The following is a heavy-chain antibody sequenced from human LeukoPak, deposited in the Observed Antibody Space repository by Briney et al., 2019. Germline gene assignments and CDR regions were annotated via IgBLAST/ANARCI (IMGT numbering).Heavy chain of an antibody. Sequence: GGSLRLSCAASGFTVSSNYMSWVRQAPGKGLEWVSVIYSGGSTYYADSVKGRFTISRDNSKNTLYLQMNSLRAEDTAVYYCARVCDKYYYYGMDVWGQGTTVTVSS. CDR1: GFTVSSNY. J-gene: IGHJ6*02. CDR3: ARVCDKYYYYGMDV. V-gene: IGHV3-66*01. D-gene: IGHD2-21*02. CDR2: IYSGGST.